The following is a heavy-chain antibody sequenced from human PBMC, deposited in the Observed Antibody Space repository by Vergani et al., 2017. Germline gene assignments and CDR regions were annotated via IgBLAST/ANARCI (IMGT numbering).Heavy chain of an antibody. D-gene: IGHD3-16*01. CDR1: GGTFSSYA. Sequence: QVQLVQSGAEVKKPGSSVKVSCKASGGTFSSYAISWVRQAPGQGLEWMGRIIPILGIANYAQKFKGRVTITADKSTSTAYMELSSLRSEDTAVYYCAREAFGGVMRALDYWGQGTLVTVSS. V-gene: IGHV1-69*04. J-gene: IGHJ4*02. CDR2: IIPILGIA. CDR3: AREAFGGVMRALDY.